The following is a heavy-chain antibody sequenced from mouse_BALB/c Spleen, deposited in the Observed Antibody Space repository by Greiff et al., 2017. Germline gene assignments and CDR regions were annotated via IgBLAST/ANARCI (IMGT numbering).Heavy chain of an antibody. CDR3: ARGNYALYFDV. V-gene: IGHV5-17*02. CDR2: ISSGSSTI. J-gene: IGHJ1*01. CDR1: GFTFSSFG. Sequence: EVQRVESGGGLVQPGGSRKLSCAASGFTFSSFGMHWVRQAPEKGLEWVAYISSGSSTIYYADTVKGRFTISRDNPKNTLFLQMTSLRSEDTAMYYCARGNYALYFDVWGAGTTVTVSS. D-gene: IGHD1-1*02.